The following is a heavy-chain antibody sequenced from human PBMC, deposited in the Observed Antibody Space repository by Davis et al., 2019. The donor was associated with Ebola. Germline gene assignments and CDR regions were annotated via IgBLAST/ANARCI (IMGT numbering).Heavy chain of an antibody. Sequence: GGSLRLSCTVSGFTFDNDWMSWVRQAPGKGLEWVGRIKGKEDGETTQYAASVKGRFNMSRDESRKTLFLQMNSLKIEDTAMYYCATDGLPGAKNHWLDHWGQGALVTVSP. CDR1: GFTFDNDW. J-gene: IGHJ5*02. CDR2: IKGKEDGETT. CDR3: ATDGLPGAKNHWLDH. V-gene: IGHV3-15*01. D-gene: IGHD3-10*01.